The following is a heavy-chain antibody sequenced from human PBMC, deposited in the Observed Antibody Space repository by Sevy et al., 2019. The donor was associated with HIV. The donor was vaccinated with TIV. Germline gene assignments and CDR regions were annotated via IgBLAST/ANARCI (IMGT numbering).Heavy chain of an antibody. D-gene: IGHD2-2*01. Sequence: GGSLRLSCAASGFTFSSYAMSWVRQAPGKGLEWVSAISGSGGSTYYADSVKGRFTISRDNSKNTLYLQMNSLRAEDTAVYYCVKAQDIVVVPAADNWFDPWGQGTLVTVSS. CDR2: ISGSGGST. J-gene: IGHJ5*02. CDR3: VKAQDIVVVPAADNWFDP. V-gene: IGHV3-23*01. CDR1: GFTFSSYA.